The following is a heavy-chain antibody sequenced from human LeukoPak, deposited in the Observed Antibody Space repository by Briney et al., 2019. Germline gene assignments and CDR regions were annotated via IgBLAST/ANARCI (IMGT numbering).Heavy chain of an antibody. CDR3: ARGSGYLYYYYMDV. V-gene: IGHV3-11*04. J-gene: IGHJ6*03. CDR1: GFSFSDAW. D-gene: IGHD5-18*01. CDR2: INGGGSPI. Sequence: GGSLRLSCAASGFSFSDAWMSWVRQAPGKGLEWVSYINGGGSPIYYADSVRGRFTISRDNAKNSLYLQMNSLRAEDTAVYYCARGSGYLYYYYMDVWGKGTTVTVS.